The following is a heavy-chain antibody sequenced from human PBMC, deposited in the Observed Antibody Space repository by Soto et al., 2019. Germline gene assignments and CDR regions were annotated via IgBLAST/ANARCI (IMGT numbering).Heavy chain of an antibody. D-gene: IGHD2-2*01. Sequence: GESLKISWTGFGYAFTSYWIAWVHQIPGKGLEWMGLIYPGDSDTRYSPSFQGQVTISVDKSISTAYLQWSTLKASDTAMYYCARGYCTTTICDPWFDPWGQGTLVTVSS. J-gene: IGHJ5*02. CDR2: IYPGDSDT. CDR3: ARGYCTTTICDPWFDP. CDR1: GYAFTSYW. V-gene: IGHV5-51*07.